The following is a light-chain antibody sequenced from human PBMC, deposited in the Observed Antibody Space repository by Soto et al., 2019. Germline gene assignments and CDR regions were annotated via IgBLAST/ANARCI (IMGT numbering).Light chain of an antibody. J-gene: IGLJ1*01. V-gene: IGLV2-11*01. CDR3: CSYAGSYKV. Sequence: QSALTQPRSVSRSPGQSVTISCTGTSSDVGGYNYVSWYQQHPGKAPKLMIYDVSKRPSGVPDRFSGSKSGNTASLTISGLQAEDEADYYCCSYAGSYKVFGTGTKVTVL. CDR2: DVS. CDR1: SSDVGGYNY.